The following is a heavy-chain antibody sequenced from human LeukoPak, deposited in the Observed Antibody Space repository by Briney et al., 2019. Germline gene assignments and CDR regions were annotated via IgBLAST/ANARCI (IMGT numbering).Heavy chain of an antibody. CDR2: INHSGST. D-gene: IGHD6-13*01. V-gene: IGHV4-34*01. CDR3: ARALRRSYSSSWVARWFDP. Sequence: SETLSLTCAVYGGSFSGYYWSWIRQPPGKGLEWIGEINHSGSTNYNPSLKSRVTISVDTSKNRFSLKLSSVTAADTAVYYCARALRRSYSSSWVARWFDPWGQGTLVTVSS. J-gene: IGHJ5*02. CDR1: GGSFSGYY.